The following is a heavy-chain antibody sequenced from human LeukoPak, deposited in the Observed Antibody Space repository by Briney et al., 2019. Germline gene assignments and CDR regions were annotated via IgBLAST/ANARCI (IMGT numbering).Heavy chain of an antibody. CDR1: VFTFSTYG. CDR3: ATGKGYYYYGMDV. J-gene: IGHJ6*04. Sequence: GRSLRLSCAATVFTFSTYGMHWVRQAPGKGLEWVALISHDANNKYYADSVKGRFTISRDNSKNTLYLQMNSLGDEDTAVYYCATGKGYYYYGMDVWGKGTTVTVSS. V-gene: IGHV3-30*03. CDR2: ISHDANNK.